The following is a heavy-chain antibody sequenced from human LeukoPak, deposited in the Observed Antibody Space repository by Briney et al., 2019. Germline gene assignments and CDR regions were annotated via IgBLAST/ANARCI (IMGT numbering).Heavy chain of an antibody. V-gene: IGHV1-46*01. CDR2: INPSGGST. Sequence: ASVKVSCKASGYTFTSYYMHWVRQAPGQGLEWMGIINPSGGSTSYAQKFQGRVSMTRDTSTSTVYMELSSLRSEDTAVYYCAREGGINWFDPWGQGTLVTVSS. CDR3: AREGGINWFDP. D-gene: IGHD3-16*01. CDR1: GYTFTSYY. J-gene: IGHJ5*02.